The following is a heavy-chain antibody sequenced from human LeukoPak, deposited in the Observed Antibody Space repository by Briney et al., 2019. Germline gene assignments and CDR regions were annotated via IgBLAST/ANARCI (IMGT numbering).Heavy chain of an antibody. Sequence: SVKVSCKASGGTFSSYAISWVRQAPGQGLEWMGGIIPIFGTANYAQKFQGRVTITTDESTSTAYVELSSLRSEDTAVYYCARRAAGMGHWFDPWGQGTLVTVSS. V-gene: IGHV1-69*05. CDR3: ARRAAGMGHWFDP. CDR1: GGTFSSYA. CDR2: IIPIFGTA. D-gene: IGHD6-13*01. J-gene: IGHJ5*02.